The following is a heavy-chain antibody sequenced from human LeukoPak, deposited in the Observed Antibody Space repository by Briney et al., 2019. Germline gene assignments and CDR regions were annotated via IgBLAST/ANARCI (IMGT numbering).Heavy chain of an antibody. Sequence: GGSLSLSCAASGFTVSSNYMSWLRQAPGQGLEGFSDPYSGGSTYYEDSVKGRSTISRDNSKNTLYVQMISMRAENTAVYYCARVVAAFVFDXXGQGXXVTV. CDR2: PYSGGST. J-gene: IGHJ4*02. D-gene: IGHD6-13*01. CDR1: GFTVSSNY. V-gene: IGHV3-66*02. CDR3: ARVVAAFVFDX.